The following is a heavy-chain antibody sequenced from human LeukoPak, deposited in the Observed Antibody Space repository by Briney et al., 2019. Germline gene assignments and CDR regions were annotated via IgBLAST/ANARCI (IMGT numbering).Heavy chain of an antibody. J-gene: IGHJ4*02. Sequence: SETLSLTCAVYGGSMIGYHWTWIRQPPGKGLEWIGYIYYSGSTNYNPSLKSRVTISVDTSKNQFSLKLSSVTAADTAVYYCARAGVRWELDFDYWGQGTLVTVSS. CDR3: ARAGVRWELDFDY. V-gene: IGHV4-59*01. CDR1: GGSMIGYH. CDR2: IYYSGST. D-gene: IGHD1-26*01.